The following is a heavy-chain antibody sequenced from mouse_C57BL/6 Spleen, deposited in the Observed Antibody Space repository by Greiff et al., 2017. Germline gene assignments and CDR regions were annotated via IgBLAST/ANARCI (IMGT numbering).Heavy chain of an antibody. CDR3: ARSHYGSSYPYYAMDY. CDR1: GYTFTSYW. V-gene: IGHV1-64*01. CDR2: IHPNSGST. J-gene: IGHJ4*01. D-gene: IGHD1-1*01. Sequence: QVQLQQPGAELVKPGASLKLSCKASGYTFTSYWMHWVKQRPGQGLEWIGMIHPNSGSTNYNEKFKSKATLTVDKSSSTAYMQLSSLTSEDSAVYYCARSHYGSSYPYYAMDYWGQGTSVTVSS.